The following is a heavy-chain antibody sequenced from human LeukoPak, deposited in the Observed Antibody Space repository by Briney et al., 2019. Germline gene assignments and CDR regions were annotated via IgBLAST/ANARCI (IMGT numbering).Heavy chain of an antibody. V-gene: IGHV3-30*03. CDR2: ISDDGSKK. D-gene: IGHD4-23*01. J-gene: IGHJ4*02. CDR1: GFTFSSHG. CDR3: AGGYGGNSAYFDY. Sequence: GGSLRLSCAASGFTFSSHGMHWVRQAPGKGLEWVAVISDDGSKKLYGESVKGRFTISRDNSENTLYLQMNSLRGEDTAVYYCAGGYGGNSAYFDYWGQGTLVTVSS.